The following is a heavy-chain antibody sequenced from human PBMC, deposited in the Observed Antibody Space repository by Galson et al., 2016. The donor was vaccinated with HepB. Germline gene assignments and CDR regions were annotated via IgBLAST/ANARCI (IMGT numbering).Heavy chain of an antibody. CDR2: NIPIFGTT. J-gene: IGHJ5*02. D-gene: IGHD6-13*01. V-gene: IGHV1-69*13. Sequence: SVKVSCKASGGTFSSYTISWVRQAPGQGLEWMGGNIPIFGTTNYAQKFQGRVTITADESTSTAYMELSSLRSEDTAVYYCARGFIAAVGWFDPWGQGTLVTVSS. CDR1: GGTFSSYT. CDR3: ARGFIAAVGWFDP.